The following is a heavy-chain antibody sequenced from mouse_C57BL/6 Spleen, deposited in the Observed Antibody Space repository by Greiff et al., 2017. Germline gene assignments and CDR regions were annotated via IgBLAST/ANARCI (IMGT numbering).Heavy chain of an antibody. CDR1: GYAFTNYL. Sequence: QVQLLQSGAELVRPGTSVKVSCKASGYAFTNYLLEWVKQRPGQGLEWIGVINPGSGGTNYNEKFKGKATLTADKSSSTAYMQLSSLTSEDTAIYCCARYDCYYGDYYAMDYWGQGTSVTVSS. V-gene: IGHV1-54*01. CDR3: ARYDCYYGDYYAMDY. CDR2: INPGSGGT. D-gene: IGHD2-3*01. J-gene: IGHJ4*01.